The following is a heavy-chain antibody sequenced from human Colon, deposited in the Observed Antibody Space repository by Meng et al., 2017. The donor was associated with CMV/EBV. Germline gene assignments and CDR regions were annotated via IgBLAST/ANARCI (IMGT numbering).Heavy chain of an antibody. J-gene: IGHJ4*02. D-gene: IGHD1-14*01. V-gene: IGHV3-74*01. CDR2: ISNDGRTP. CDR1: GLTFSSHW. Sequence: GESLKISCVASGLTFSSHWMHWVRQTPGKELVWVSRISNDGRTPTYGASVKGRFTISRDNDKNTLYLQMNSLTVDDTAVYYCISEAAGGDYWGQGALVTVSS. CDR3: ISEAAGGDY.